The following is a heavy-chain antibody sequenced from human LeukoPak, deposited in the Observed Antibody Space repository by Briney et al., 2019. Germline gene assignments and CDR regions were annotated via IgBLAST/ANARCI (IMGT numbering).Heavy chain of an antibody. CDR1: GYTFSDFY. CDR2: INLKTGGT. V-gene: IGHV1-2*06. J-gene: IGHJ4*02. Sequence: ASVKVSCKASGYTFSDFYMHCVRRAPGQGLEWMGRINLKTGGTTYAQKFRGRVTMTRDTSVTTAYMELGGLMSDDTAIYYCARDRVGDGFTNLYFDYWGQGSLVTVSS. D-gene: IGHD3-10*01. CDR3: ARDRVGDGFTNLYFDY.